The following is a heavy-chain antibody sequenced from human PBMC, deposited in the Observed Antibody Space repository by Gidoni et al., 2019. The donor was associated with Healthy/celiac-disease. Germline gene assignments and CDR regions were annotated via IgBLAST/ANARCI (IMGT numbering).Heavy chain of an antibody. CDR1: GFTFTSYA. J-gene: IGHJ4*02. CDR2: ISGSGGST. V-gene: IGHV3-23*01. D-gene: IGHD3-22*01. Sequence: EVQLLESGGGLVQPGGSLRLSCAASGFTFTSYAMSWVRQAQGKGLEWVSAISGSGGSTYYADSVKGRFTISRDNSKNTLYLQMNSLRAEDTAVYYCAKGRPPYYYDSSGIFDYWGQGTLVTVSS. CDR3: AKGRPPYYYDSSGIFDY.